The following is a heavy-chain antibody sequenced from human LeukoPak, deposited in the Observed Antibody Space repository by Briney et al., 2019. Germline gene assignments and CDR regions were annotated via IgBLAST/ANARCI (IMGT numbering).Heavy chain of an antibody. J-gene: IGHJ4*02. CDR3: ARRRGGSGAYYVDY. CDR1: GFTFSSFY. CDR2: IYPYDSDT. Sequence: GESLKISCKGSGFTFSSFYIGWVRQMPGKGLEWMGIIYPYDSDTRYGPSFQGQVTISVDMSISTAYLQWNSLKASDTAIYHCARRRGGSGAYYVDYWGQGTLVTVSS. D-gene: IGHD3-10*01. V-gene: IGHV5-51*01.